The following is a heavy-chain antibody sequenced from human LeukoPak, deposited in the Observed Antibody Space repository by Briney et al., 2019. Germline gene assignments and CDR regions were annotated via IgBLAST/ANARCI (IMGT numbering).Heavy chain of an antibody. V-gene: IGHV3-30-3*01. Sequence: GGSLRLSCAASGFTFSTYTMHWVRQAPGKGLEWVAVISYDGSNKYYADSVKGRFTISRDNSKNTLYLQMNSLRAEDTAVYYCARDTPNWNYLDYWGQGTLVTVSS. CDR2: ISYDGSNK. CDR3: ARDTPNWNYLDY. D-gene: IGHD1-1*01. J-gene: IGHJ4*02. CDR1: GFTFSTYT.